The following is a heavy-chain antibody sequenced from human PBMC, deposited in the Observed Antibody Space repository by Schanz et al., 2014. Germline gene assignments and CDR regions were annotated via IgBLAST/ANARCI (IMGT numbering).Heavy chain of an antibody. V-gene: IGHV3-7*01. Sequence: VQLVESGGGLVKPGGSLRLSCAASGFTFSDYYMSWVRQAPGKGLEWVAKIKPDGSEKLYVDSVRGRFAVSRDNVKNLLYLEMNSLRIEDTAVYYCAKDPYGMDVWGQGTTVTVSS. CDR1: GFTFSDYY. CDR3: AKDPYGMDV. J-gene: IGHJ6*02. CDR2: IKPDGSEK.